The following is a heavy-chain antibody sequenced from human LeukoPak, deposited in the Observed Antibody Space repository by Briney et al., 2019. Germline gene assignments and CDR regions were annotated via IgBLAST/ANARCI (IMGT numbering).Heavy chain of an antibody. Sequence: PGGSLRLSCAASGFTFSSYAMHWVRQAPGKGLEWVAVISYDGSNKYYADSVKGRFIISRDNAKNSLYLQMNSLRAEDTAVYYCARRTDCSSPSCSYYYYYGMDVWGQGTTVTVSS. CDR1: GFTFSSYA. J-gene: IGHJ6*02. D-gene: IGHD2-2*01. CDR2: ISYDGSNK. V-gene: IGHV3-30-3*01. CDR3: ARRTDCSSPSCSYYYYYGMDV.